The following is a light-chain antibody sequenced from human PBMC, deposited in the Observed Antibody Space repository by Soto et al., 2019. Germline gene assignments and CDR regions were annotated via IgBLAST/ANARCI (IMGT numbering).Light chain of an antibody. CDR3: SSYTSDNRDYV. CDR2: EVS. V-gene: IGLV2-14*01. J-gene: IGLJ1*01. Sequence: QSVLTQPASVSGSPGQSITISCTGSSSDVGAYTSVSWYQQHPGKAPKLMIYEVSNRPSGVSRRFSGSQSGNTASLTISGLQAEDEAHYYCSSYTSDNRDYVFGTGTKVTVL. CDR1: SSDVGAYTS.